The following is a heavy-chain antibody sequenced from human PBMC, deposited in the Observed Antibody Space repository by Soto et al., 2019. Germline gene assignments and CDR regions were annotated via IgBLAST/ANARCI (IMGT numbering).Heavy chain of an antibody. CDR3: ARDSQLWGAFDI. Sequence: PGGSLRLSCAASGFTFSSYGMHWVRQAPGKGLEWVAVIWYDGSNKYYADYVKGRFTISRDNSKNTLYLQMNSLRAEDTAVYYCARDSQLWGAFDIWGQGTMVTVSS. D-gene: IGHD5-18*01. CDR2: IWYDGSNK. V-gene: IGHV3-33*01. CDR1: GFTFSSYG. J-gene: IGHJ3*02.